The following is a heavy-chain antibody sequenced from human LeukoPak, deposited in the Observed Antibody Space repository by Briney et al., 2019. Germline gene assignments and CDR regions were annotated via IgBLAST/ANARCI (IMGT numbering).Heavy chain of an antibody. V-gene: IGHV1-24*01. CDR1: GYTLTELS. CDR3: ATVGGNFDAFDI. CDR2: FDPEDGET. Sequence: GASVKVSCKVSGYTLTELSMHWVRQAPGKGLEWMGGFDPEDGETIYAQKFQGRVTMTEDTSTDTAYMELSSLRSEDTAVYYCATVGGNFDAFDIWGQGTMVTVSS. D-gene: IGHD4-23*01. J-gene: IGHJ3*02.